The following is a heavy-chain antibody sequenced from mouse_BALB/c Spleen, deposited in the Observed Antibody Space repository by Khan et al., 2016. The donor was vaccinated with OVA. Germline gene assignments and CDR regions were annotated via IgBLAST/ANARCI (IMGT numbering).Heavy chain of an antibody. V-gene: IGHV1-7*01. D-gene: IGHD2-1*01. CDR1: GYSFTTYW. CDR2: INPRTGYT. J-gene: IGHJ3*01. Sequence: QVQLQQSGAELAKPGASVKISCKASGYSFTTYWMHWVKQRPGQGLEWIGYINPRTGYTDYNQKFKDKATLTADKSSSTAYMELSSRTSDGSAVYYCGRGGHYGAWFAYWGQGTLVTVSA. CDR3: GRGGHYGAWFAY.